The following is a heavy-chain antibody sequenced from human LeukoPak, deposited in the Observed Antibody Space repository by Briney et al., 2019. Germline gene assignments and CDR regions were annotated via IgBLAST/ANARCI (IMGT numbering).Heavy chain of an antibody. V-gene: IGHV3-23*01. CDR1: GFTFSSSA. J-gene: IGHJ5*02. CDR3: AKDPFWSGYLNWFDP. CDR2: ISGTGGIT. D-gene: IGHD3-3*01. Sequence: GGSLRLSCAASGFTFSSSAMSWVRQAPGKGLEWVSVISGTGGITYYADSVKGRFTVSRDNSKNTLYLQMNSLRAEDTAVYYCAKDPFWSGYLNWFDPWGQGTLVTVSS.